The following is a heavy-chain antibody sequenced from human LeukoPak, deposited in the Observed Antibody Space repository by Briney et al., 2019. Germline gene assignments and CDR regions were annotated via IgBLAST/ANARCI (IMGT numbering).Heavy chain of an antibody. V-gene: IGHV1-46*01. J-gene: IGHJ4*02. D-gene: IGHD4-17*01. CDR3: ARDPNGDYSIDY. CDR1: GYTFTSYY. CDR2: INPSGGST. Sequence: GASVKVSCKASGYTFTSYYMHWVRQAPGQGLEWMGIINPSGGSTSYAQKFQGRVTMTRDMSTSTVYMELSSLRSEDTAVYYCARDPNGDYSIDYWGQGTLVTVSS.